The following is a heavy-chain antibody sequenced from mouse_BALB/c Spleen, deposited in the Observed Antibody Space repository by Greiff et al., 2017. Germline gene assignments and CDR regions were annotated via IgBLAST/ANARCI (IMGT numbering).Heavy chain of an antibody. Sequence: EVKLMESGGGLVQPGGSLKLSCAASGFDFSRYWMSWVRQAPGKGLEWIGEINPDSSTINYTPSLKDKFIISRDNAKNTLYLQMSKVRSEDTALYYCARQWLLQGYFDYWGQGTTLTVSS. CDR1: GFDFSRYW. CDR3: ARQWLLQGYFDY. D-gene: IGHD2-3*01. CDR2: INPDSSTI. J-gene: IGHJ2*01. V-gene: IGHV4-1*02.